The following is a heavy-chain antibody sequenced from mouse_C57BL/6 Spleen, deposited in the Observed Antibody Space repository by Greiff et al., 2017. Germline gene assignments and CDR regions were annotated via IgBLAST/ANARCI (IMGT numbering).Heavy chain of an antibody. CDR2: IYPRSGNT. CDR3: ARYDYEYYAMGY. Sequence: VQLQQPGAELARPGASVKLSCKASGYTFTSYGISWVKQRPGQGLEWIGEIYPRSGNTYYNEKFKGKATLTADKSSSTAYMELRSLTSEDSAVYFCARYDYEYYAMGYWGQGTSVTGSS. V-gene: IGHV1-81*01. J-gene: IGHJ4*01. CDR1: GYTFTSYG. D-gene: IGHD2-4*01.